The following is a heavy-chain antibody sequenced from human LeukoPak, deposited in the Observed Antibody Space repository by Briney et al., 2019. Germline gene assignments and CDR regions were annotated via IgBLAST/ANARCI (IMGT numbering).Heavy chain of an antibody. CDR1: GGSISSGGYY. J-gene: IGHJ4*02. CDR3: AREDFWSGYYDY. D-gene: IGHD3-3*01. V-gene: IGHV4-31*03. CDR2: IYYSGST. Sequence: NPSETLSLTCTVSGGSISSGGYYWSWIRQHPGKGLEWIGYIYYSGSTYYNPSLKSRVTISVDTSKNQFSLKLSSVTAADTAVYYCAREDFWSGYYDYWGQGTLVTVSS.